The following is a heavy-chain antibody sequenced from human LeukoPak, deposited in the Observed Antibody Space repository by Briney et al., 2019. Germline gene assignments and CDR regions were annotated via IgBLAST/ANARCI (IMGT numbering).Heavy chain of an antibody. V-gene: IGHV3-23*01. J-gene: IGHJ4*02. CDR2: INGGDGTT. D-gene: IGHD3-10*01. CDR3: AKPTVIGMALFDC. Sequence: GGSLRLSCAASGFIFSSYAMNWVRQAPGKGLEWVSGINGGDGTTYYADSVKGRFAISRDNSKNTLYLQMNSLRAEGTAVYYCAKPTVIGMALFDCWGRGILVTVSS. CDR1: GFIFSSYA.